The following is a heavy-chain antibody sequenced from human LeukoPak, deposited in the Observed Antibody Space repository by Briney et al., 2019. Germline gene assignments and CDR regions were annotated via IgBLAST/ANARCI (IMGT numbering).Heavy chain of an antibody. D-gene: IGHD1-14*01. CDR2: IYPGDSDT. J-gene: IGHJ4*02. CDR3: ARLSLPSEPDAPFDY. V-gene: IGHV5-51*01. Sequence: GESLKISCKGSGYSFTSYWIGWVRQMPGKGLEWMGIIYPGDSDTRYSPSFQGQVTISADKSISTAYLQWSSLKASDTAMYYSARLSLPSEPDAPFDYCGQGTLVTVSS. CDR1: GYSFTSYW.